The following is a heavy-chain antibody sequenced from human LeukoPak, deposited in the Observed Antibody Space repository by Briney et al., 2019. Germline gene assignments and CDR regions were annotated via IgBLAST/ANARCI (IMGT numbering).Heavy chain of an antibody. Sequence: PSETLSLTCAVSGGSISSGGYSWSWIRQPPGKGLEWIGEINHSGSTNYNPSLKSRVTISVDTSKNQFSLKLGSVTAADTAVYYCARLTMVRGVNYYYYYMDVWGKGTTVTISS. V-gene: IGHV4-34*01. CDR1: GGSISSGGYS. CDR2: INHSGST. D-gene: IGHD3-10*01. CDR3: ARLTMVRGVNYYYYYMDV. J-gene: IGHJ6*03.